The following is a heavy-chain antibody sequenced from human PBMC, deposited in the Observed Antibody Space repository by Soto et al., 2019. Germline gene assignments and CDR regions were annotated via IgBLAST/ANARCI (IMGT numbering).Heavy chain of an antibody. Sequence: GGSLRLSCAASGFTFGNAWMSWVRQAPGKGLEWVGRIKSKTDGGTTDYAAPVKGRFTISRDDSKNTLYLQMNSLKTEDTAVYYCTTDRHVYYDFWSGYPDGMDVWGQGXTVTVSS. D-gene: IGHD3-3*01. CDR2: IKSKTDGGTT. CDR3: TTDRHVYYDFWSGYPDGMDV. CDR1: GFTFGNAW. J-gene: IGHJ6*02. V-gene: IGHV3-15*01.